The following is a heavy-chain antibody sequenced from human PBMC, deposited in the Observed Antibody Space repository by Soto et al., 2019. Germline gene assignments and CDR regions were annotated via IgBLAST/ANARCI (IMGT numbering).Heavy chain of an antibody. V-gene: IGHV3-23*01. J-gene: IGHJ4*02. CDR3: AKDILTGYYIAFDY. CDR1: GFTLISYA. D-gene: IGHD3-9*01. Sequence: GGSLRLSCAASGFTLISYAMTWGRQSPGKELEWVSTINGGGLSAYYAASVKGRFTISRDNSKNTLYLQMNSLRAEDTALYYCAKDILTGYYIAFDYWGQGTLVTVSS. CDR2: INGGGLSA.